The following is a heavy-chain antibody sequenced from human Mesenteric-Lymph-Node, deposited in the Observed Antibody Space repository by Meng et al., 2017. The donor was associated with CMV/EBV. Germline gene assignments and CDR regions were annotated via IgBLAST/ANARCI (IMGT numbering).Heavy chain of an antibody. CDR1: GFTFSSYS. V-gene: IGHV3-21*01. CDR2: ISSSSSYI. Sequence: GESLKISCAASGFTFSSYSMNWVRQAPGKGLEWVSSISSSSSYIYYADSVKGRFTISRDNAKNSLYLQMNSLRAEDTAVYYCARGNSLFSGMDVWGQGTTVTVSS. D-gene: IGHD1-7*01. J-gene: IGHJ6*02. CDR3: ARGNSLFSGMDV.